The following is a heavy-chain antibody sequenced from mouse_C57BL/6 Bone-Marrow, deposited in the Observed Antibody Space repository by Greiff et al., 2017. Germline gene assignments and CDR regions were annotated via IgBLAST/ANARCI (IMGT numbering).Heavy chain of an antibody. D-gene: IGHD2-3*01. CDR1: GYTFTSYW. V-gene: IGHV1-64*01. CDR2: IHPNSGST. CDR3: VRGWLTTWFAMDY. Sequence: QVQLQQPGAELVKPGASVKLSCKASGYTFTSYWMHWVKQRPGQGLEWIGMIHPNSGSTNYNEKFKSKATLTVDKSSSTAYMQLSSLTSEDSAVYYCVRGWLTTWFAMDYWGQGTSVTVSS. J-gene: IGHJ4*01.